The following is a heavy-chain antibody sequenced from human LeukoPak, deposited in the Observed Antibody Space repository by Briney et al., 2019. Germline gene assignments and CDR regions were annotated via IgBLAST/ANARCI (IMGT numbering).Heavy chain of an antibody. CDR1: GFTFSTYW. CDR3: ATRRFGELTY. J-gene: IGHJ4*02. Sequence: GGSLRLSCTASGFTFSTYWMNWVRQAPGKGLEWVANIKQDGSDKYYVDSVKGRFTISRDTSKNTLYLQMNSLRVEDTAVYYCATRRFGELTYWGQGTLVTVSS. D-gene: IGHD3-10*01. CDR2: IKQDGSDK. V-gene: IGHV3-7*01.